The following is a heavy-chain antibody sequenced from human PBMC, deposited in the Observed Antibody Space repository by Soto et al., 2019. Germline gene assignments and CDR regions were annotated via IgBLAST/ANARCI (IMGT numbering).Heavy chain of an antibody. CDR1: GFILNNYA. CDR2: IGGTDGDSDGVP. D-gene: IGHD7-27*01. CDR3: VNGVRNWGDFDF. V-gene: IGHV3-23*01. Sequence: VQLLESGGDLVQPGGSLRLSCVASGFILNNYAMSWVRQAPGKGLEWVSTIGGTDGDSDGVPWYEDSVKGRFTISRDSSANTLFLHMDYLRAEGSALYYCVNGVRNWGDFDFWGEWTTVVVSS. J-gene: IGHJ3*01.